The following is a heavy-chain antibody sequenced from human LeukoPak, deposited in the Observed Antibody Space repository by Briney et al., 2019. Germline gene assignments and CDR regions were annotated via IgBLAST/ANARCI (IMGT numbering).Heavy chain of an antibody. V-gene: IGHV3-9*01. CDR1: GFTFDDYA. Sequence: GGSLRLSCAASGFTFDDYAMHWVRQAPGKGLEWVSGISWNSGSIGYADSVKGRFTISRDNAKNSLYLQMNSLRAEDTALYYCAKELLVDTAMVACFDYWGQGTRVIVSS. CDR2: ISWNSGSI. J-gene: IGHJ4*02. D-gene: IGHD5-18*01. CDR3: AKELLVDTAMVACFDY.